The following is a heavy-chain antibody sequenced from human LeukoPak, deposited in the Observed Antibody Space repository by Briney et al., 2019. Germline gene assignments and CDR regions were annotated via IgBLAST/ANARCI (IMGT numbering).Heavy chain of an antibody. Sequence: SETLSLTCAVYGGSFSGYYWSWIRQPPGKGLEWIGEINHSGSTNYNPSLKSRVTISVDTSKNQLSLKLSSVTAADTAVYYCARQIRYYDSSGSPHFDYWGQGTLVTVSS. V-gene: IGHV4-34*01. J-gene: IGHJ4*02. CDR2: INHSGST. D-gene: IGHD3-22*01. CDR3: ARQIRYYDSSGSPHFDY. CDR1: GGSFSGYY.